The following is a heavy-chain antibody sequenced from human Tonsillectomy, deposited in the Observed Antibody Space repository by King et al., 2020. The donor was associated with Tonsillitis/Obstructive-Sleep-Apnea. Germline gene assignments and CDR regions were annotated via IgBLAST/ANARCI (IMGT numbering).Heavy chain of an antibody. CDR2: IKSKTDGGTT. CDR1: GFIFSNAW. CDR3: TTDPQEVTIFGVGHDY. J-gene: IGHJ4*02. Sequence: VQLVESGGGLVKPGESLRLSCAASGFIFSNAWMSWVRQAPGKGLEWVGRIKSKTDGGTTDYAAPVKGRFTISRDDSKNTPYLQMNSLKTEDTAVYYCTTDPQEVTIFGVGHDYWGQGTLVTVSS. V-gene: IGHV3-15*01. D-gene: IGHD3-3*01.